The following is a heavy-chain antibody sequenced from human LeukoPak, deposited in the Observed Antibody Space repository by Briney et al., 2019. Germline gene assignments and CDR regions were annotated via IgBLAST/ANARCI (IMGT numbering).Heavy chain of an antibody. J-gene: IGHJ4*02. D-gene: IGHD6-19*01. Sequence: GSLKPSCSSFGINFWWYWVSWVRPASREGLEWVAQLKEGGSEKYYVDSVKGRFTISRDNAKNSLYLQMNSLRAEDTAVYYCARDGGPGIAVADYKIPFDYWGQGTLVTASS. CDR1: GINFWWYW. V-gene: IGHV3-7*01. CDR3: ARDGGPGIAVADYKIPFDY. CDR2: LKEGGSEK.